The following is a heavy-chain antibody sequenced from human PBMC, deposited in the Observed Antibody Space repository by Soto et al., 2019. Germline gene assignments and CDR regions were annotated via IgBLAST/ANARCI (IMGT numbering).Heavy chain of an antibody. Sequence: SETLSLTCTVSGGSISSYYWSWIRQPPGKGLEWIGYIYYSGSTNYNPSLKSRVTISVDTSKNQFSLKLSSVTAADTAVYYCARAQGDAFDIWGQGTMVTVSS. V-gene: IGHV4-59*01. CDR2: IYYSGST. CDR3: ARAQGDAFDI. CDR1: GGSISSYY. J-gene: IGHJ3*02.